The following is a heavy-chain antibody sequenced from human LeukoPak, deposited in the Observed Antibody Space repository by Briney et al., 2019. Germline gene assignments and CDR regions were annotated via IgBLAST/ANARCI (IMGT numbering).Heavy chain of an antibody. CDR2: IYYRGST. V-gene: IGHV4-39*07. CDR1: GGSINSGHYY. J-gene: IGHJ6*03. CDR3: ARSLYYYYMDV. Sequence: PSQTLSLTCTVSGGSINSGHYYWSWIRQPPGKGLEWIGSIYYRGSTYYNPSLKSRVTISLDTSKDQFSLKLSSVTAADTAVYYCARSLYYYYMDVWGKGTTVTISS.